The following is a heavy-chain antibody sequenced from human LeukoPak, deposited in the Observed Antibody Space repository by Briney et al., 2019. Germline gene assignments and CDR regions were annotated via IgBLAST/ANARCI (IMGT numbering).Heavy chain of an antibody. D-gene: IGHD6-19*01. J-gene: IGHJ3*02. CDR3: ATTVAGTRNAFDI. V-gene: IGHV3-74*01. CDR2: INSDGSST. Sequence: GGSLRLSCEASGFTFTSYWMHWVRQAPGKGLVWVSRINSDGSSTSYADSVKGRFTISRDNAKNTLYLQMNSLRAEDTAVYYCATTVAGTRNAFDIWGQGTMVTVSS. CDR1: GFTFTSYW.